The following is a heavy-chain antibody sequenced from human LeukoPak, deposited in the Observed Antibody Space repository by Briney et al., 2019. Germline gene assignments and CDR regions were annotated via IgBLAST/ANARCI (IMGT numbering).Heavy chain of an antibody. Sequence: GGSLRLSCAASGFTFSSYWMSWVRQAPGKGLEWVANIREDGSEAYYVDFVKGRFTISRDNDKNSLHLQMNSLRVEDTAVYYCARVLYFRENSYAGPFDQWGQGTLVTVSS. CDR1: GFTFSSYW. CDR2: IREDGSEA. CDR3: ARVLYFRENSYAGPFDQ. D-gene: IGHD5-18*01. J-gene: IGHJ4*02. V-gene: IGHV3-7*01.